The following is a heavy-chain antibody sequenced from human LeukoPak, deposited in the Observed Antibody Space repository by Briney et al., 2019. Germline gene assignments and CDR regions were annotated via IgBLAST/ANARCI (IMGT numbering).Heavy chain of an antibody. J-gene: IGHJ4*02. CDR1: GFTVSSHY. V-gene: IGHV3-53*05. CDR3: AKDRGYGHYFDY. D-gene: IGHD5-18*01. CDR2: IYSGGDT. Sequence: GGSLRLSCVVSGFTVSSHYMSWVRQAPGKGLDWVSVIYSGGDTYYADSVKGRFTISRDNSKNTLYLQMNSLRAEDTAVYYCAKDRGYGHYFDYWGQGTLVTVSS.